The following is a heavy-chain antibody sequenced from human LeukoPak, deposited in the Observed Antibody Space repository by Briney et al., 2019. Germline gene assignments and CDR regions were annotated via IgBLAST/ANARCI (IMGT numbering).Heavy chain of an antibody. J-gene: IGHJ5*02. CDR1: RVSIDSIS. CDR3: ARRSSSWKYWFDP. V-gene: IGHV4-59*01. D-gene: IGHD6-13*01. Sequence: PSETLSLTSTVSRVSIDSISWTCIPQPPGQELKGWGYIYYSRTANYNPYLKSRVIMSVDMSKNQISLTLSCVAAADTAVYYCARRSSSWKYWFDPWGQGTLVTVSS. CDR2: IYYSRTA.